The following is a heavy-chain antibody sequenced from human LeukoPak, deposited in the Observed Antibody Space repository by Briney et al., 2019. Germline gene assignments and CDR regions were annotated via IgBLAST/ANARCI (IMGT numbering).Heavy chain of an antibody. V-gene: IGHV3-30-3*01. J-gene: IGHJ4*02. Sequence: GRSLRLSCAASGFTFSSYAMHWVRQAPGKGLEWVAVISYDGSNKYYADSLNVRFTISRDTFKNTLYMQMKSLRAEETAVYYCAREEVISGGSCYSECTYFDYWGQGTLVTVSS. CDR1: GFTFSSYA. CDR2: ISYDGSNK. D-gene: IGHD2-15*01. CDR3: AREEVISGGSCYSECTYFDY.